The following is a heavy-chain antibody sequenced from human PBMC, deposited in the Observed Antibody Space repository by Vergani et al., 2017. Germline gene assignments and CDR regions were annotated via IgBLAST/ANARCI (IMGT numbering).Heavy chain of an antibody. CDR1: GGSINTGAYY. CDR3: ARATQLWYPLGYDY. D-gene: IGHD5-18*01. Sequence: QVQLQESGPRLVRPSQTLSLTCTVSGGSINTGAYYWSWIRQPAGKGLEWIGRVYTSGMTNYNPSLKSRVTILVDRSKSQLSLKLTSVTAGDTAVYFCARATQLWYPLGYDYWGQGTLVTVSS. J-gene: IGHJ4*02. CDR2: VYTSGMT. V-gene: IGHV4-61*02.